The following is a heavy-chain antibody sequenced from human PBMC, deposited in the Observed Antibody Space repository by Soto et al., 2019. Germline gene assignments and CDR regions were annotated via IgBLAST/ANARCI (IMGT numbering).Heavy chain of an antibody. CDR3: ARSYYDSTGIAVAP. Sequence: SATLSLTCNFSRASVSHGYWSWIRQPPGKGLEWIGFMYFGGSFNYNPSLTSRATISVETSKNQFSMKLTSVTASDTAVYYCARSYYDSTGIAVAPWGQGTLVTIS. CDR2: MYFGGSF. V-gene: IGHV4-59*02. D-gene: IGHD3-22*01. CDR1: RASVSHGY. J-gene: IGHJ5*02.